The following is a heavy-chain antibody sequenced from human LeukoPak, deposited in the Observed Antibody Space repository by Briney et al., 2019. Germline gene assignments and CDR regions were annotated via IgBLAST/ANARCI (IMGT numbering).Heavy chain of an antibody. CDR1: GYTFTDYY. CDR2: INPNSGGT. V-gene: IGHV1-2*04. Sequence: ASVKVSCKASGYTFTDYYMHWVRQAPGQGLEWMGWINPNSGGTNYAQKFQGWVTVTRDTSISTAYMELSRLRSDDTAVYYCARDLSGYSGYDFWGQGTLVTVSS. CDR3: ARDLSGYSGYDF. J-gene: IGHJ4*02. D-gene: IGHD5-12*01.